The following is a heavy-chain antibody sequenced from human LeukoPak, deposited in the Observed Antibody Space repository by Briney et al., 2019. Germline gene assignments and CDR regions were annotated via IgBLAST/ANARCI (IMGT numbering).Heavy chain of an antibody. CDR2: ISSSSSYI. J-gene: IGHJ4*02. CDR1: GFXXSSYS. D-gene: IGHD3-10*01. CDR3: ARTSPGGYGSGSYYMGFDY. Sequence: XXXXXXSGFXXSSYSMNWVRQAPGKGLEWVSSISSSSSYIYYADSVKGRFTISRDNAKNSLYLQMNSLRAEDTAVYYCARTSPGGYGSGSYYMGFDYWGQGTLVTVSS. V-gene: IGHV3-21*01.